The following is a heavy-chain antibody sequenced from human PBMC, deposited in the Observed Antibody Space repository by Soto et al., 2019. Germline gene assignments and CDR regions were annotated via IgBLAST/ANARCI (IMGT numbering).Heavy chain of an antibody. J-gene: IGHJ5*02. CDR1: GGSISSSSYY. Sequence: SETLSLTCTVSGGSISSSSYYWGWIRQPPGKGLEWIGSIYYSGSTYYNPSLKSRVTISVDTSKNQFSLKLSSVTAADTAVYYCARHLSSNLEGFDPWGQGTLVTVSS. V-gene: IGHV4-39*01. CDR2: IYYSGST. CDR3: ARHLSSNLEGFDP.